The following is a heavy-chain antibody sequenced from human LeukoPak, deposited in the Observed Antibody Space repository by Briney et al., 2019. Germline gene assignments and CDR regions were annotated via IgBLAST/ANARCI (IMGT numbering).Heavy chain of an antibody. CDR3: ARDHNYYYYMDV. CDR2: IRSKANSYAT. J-gene: IGHJ6*03. V-gene: IGHV3-73*01. Sequence: PGGSLRLSCAASGFTSSDSAMHWVRQASGKGLEWVGRIRSKANSYATAYAASVKGRFTISRDDSKNTAYLQMNSLKTEDAAVYYCARDHNYYYYMDVWGKGTTVTASS. D-gene: IGHD1-14*01. CDR1: GFTSSDSA.